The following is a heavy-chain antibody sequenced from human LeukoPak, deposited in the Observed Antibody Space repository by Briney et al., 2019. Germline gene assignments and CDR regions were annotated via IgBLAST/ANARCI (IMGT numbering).Heavy chain of an antibody. Sequence: PGGSLRLSCAASGFTFSSDAMSWVRQAPGKGLEWVSAISGSGGSTYYADSVKGRFTISRDNSKNTLYLQMNSLRAEDTAVYYCAKVDTDYGDYRPFDYWGQGTLVTVSS. CDR3: AKVDTDYGDYRPFDY. V-gene: IGHV3-23*01. CDR2: ISGSGGST. D-gene: IGHD4-17*01. CDR1: GFTFSSDA. J-gene: IGHJ4*02.